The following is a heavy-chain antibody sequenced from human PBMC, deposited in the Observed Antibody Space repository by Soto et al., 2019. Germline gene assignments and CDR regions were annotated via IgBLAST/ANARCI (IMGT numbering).Heavy chain of an antibody. CDR3: ARHGFGPLHGLVDV. Sequence: QVQLQESGPGLVKPSETLSLTCTVSGGSITNYYCSWFRQPPGKGLEWIGYINYDGYSAYNLSLNXXVXMSMDTSKTQFSLMLGSVPATDTAVYYCARHGFGPLHGLVDVWGQGTTVIVSS. J-gene: IGHJ6*02. D-gene: IGHD3-10*01. V-gene: IGHV4-59*08. CDR2: INYDGYS. CDR1: GGSITNYY.